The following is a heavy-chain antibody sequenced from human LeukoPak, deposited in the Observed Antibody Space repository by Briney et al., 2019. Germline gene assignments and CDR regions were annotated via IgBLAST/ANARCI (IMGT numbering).Heavy chain of an antibody. D-gene: IGHD3-16*02. J-gene: IGHJ6*02. CDR1: GGSISSGSYY. CDR3: ARDYDYGWWSYHLYGRDV. CDR2: IYTSGST. Sequence: SQTLSLTCTVSGGSISSGSYYWSWLRQPAGMGLEWNGRIYTSGSTNYNPSLKSRVTISVDKSKNQFSLKLNSVTAADTGVYYCARDYDYGWWSYHLYGRDVWGQETTVTVSS. V-gene: IGHV4-61*02.